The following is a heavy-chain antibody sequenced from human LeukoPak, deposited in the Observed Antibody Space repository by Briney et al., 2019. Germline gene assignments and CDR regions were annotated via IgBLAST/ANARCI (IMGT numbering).Heavy chain of an antibody. D-gene: IGHD3-22*01. CDR2: INPNSGGT. J-gene: IGHJ3*02. CDR1: GYTLTAYY. V-gene: IGHV1-2*06. CDR3: ARPYYESSGLYVDAFDI. Sequence: EASVKVSCKASGYTLTAYYLHWVRQAPGQGLEWIGRINPNSGGTTYAQKFQGRVTMTRDTSIGTAYMELSSLRSDDTAVYYCARPYYESSGLYVDAFDIWGQGTMVTVSS.